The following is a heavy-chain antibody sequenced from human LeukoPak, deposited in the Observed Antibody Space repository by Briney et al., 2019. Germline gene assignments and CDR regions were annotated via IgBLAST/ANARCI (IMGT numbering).Heavy chain of an antibody. D-gene: IGHD6-13*01. CDR1: GGSFSGYY. CDR3: ARFRAYSSSWSSPMNFDY. CDR2: INHSGST. J-gene: IGHJ4*02. V-gene: IGHV4-34*01. Sequence: NPSETLSLTCAVYGGSFSGYYWSWIRQPPGKGLEWIGEINHSGSTNYNPSLKSRVTISVDTSKNQFSLKLSSVTAADTAVYYCARFRAYSSSWSSPMNFDYWGQGTLVTVSS.